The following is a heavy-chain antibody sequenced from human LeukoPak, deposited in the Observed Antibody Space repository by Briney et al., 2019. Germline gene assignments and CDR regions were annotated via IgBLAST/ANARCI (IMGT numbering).Heavy chain of an antibody. CDR2: INHSGST. Sequence: ETLSLTXAVYGGSFXGYYWSWIRQPAGKGLEWIGEINHSGSTNSNPSLKTRVTISVDTSKNQFSLKLSSVTAADTAVYYCARAILVVPAGFYYYSGMDVWGQATTVTVSS. D-gene: IGHD2-2*01. CDR3: ARAILVVPAGFYYYSGMDV. J-gene: IGHJ6*02. CDR1: GGSFXGYY. V-gene: IGHV4-34*01.